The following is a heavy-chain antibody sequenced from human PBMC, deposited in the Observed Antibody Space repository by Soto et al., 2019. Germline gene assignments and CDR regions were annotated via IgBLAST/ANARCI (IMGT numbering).Heavy chain of an antibody. CDR3: VRSGYSYVAFGY. J-gene: IGHJ4*02. D-gene: IGHD5-18*01. Sequence: SRPTLVNPPQTITLTCTFYGFSLTTSGEGLGWIRQPPGKPLEWLARIFCNDDERYSPSLNSRLTVTKHTSKNQVILTMPNMHPVYSSTCYCVRSGYSYVAFGYWGRGTLVKVCS. CDR1: GFSLTTSGEG. V-gene: IGHV2-5*04. CDR2: IFCNDDE.